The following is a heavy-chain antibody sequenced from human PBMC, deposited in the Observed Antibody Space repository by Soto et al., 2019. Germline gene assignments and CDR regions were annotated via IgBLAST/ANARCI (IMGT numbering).Heavy chain of an antibody. CDR2: INHSGST. D-gene: IGHD1-26*01. J-gene: IGHJ6*03. Sequence: PSETLSLTCAVYGGSFRGYYWSWIRQPPGKGLEWIGEINHSGSTNYNPSLKSRVTISVDTSKNQFSLKLSSVTAADTAVYYCARPVWETYYYYMDVWGKGTTVTVSS. CDR3: ARPVWETYYYYMDV. CDR1: GGSFRGYY. V-gene: IGHV4-34*01.